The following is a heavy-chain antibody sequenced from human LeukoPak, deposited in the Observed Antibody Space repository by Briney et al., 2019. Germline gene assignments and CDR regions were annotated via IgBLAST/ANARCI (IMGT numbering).Heavy chain of an antibody. CDR1: GFTFSSYA. Sequence: QSGGSLRLSCAASGFTFSSYAMHWVRQAPGKGLEWVAVISYDGSNKYYADSVKGRFTISRDNSKNTLYLQMDSLRAEDTAVYYCAKEQQLVPALVVTYYYYMDVWGKGTTVTVSS. CDR2: ISYDGSNK. CDR3: AKEQQLVPALVVTYYYYMDV. J-gene: IGHJ6*03. D-gene: IGHD6-13*01. V-gene: IGHV3-30*04.